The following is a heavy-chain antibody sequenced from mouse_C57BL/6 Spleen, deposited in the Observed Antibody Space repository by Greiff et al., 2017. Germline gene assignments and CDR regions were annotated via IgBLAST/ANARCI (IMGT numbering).Heavy chain of an antibody. CDR1: GYTFTSYW. V-gene: IGHV1-53*01. J-gene: IGHJ2*01. Sequence: QVHVKQPGTELVKPGASVKLSCKASGYTFTSYWMHWVKQRPGQGLEWIGNINPSNGGTNYNEKFKSKATLTVDKSSSTAYMQLSSLTSEDSAVYYCAARGYYYGSSYDYLDYWGQGTTLTVSS. CDR3: AARGYYYGSSYDYLDY. CDR2: INPSNGGT. D-gene: IGHD1-1*01.